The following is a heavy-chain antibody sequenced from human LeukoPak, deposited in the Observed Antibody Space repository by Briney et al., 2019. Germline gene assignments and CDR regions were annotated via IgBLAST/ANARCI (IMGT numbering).Heavy chain of an antibody. V-gene: IGHV3-73*01. Sequence: GGSLRLSCAASGFTFSGSAMPWVRQASGKGLEWVGRIRSKANSYATAYAASVKGRFTISRDDSKNTAYLQMNSLKTEDTAVYYCTRGPDTAMTPRPDKYYYYYYMDVWGKGTTVTVSS. CDR3: TRGPDTAMTPRPDKYYYYYYMDV. J-gene: IGHJ6*03. CDR2: IRSKANSYAT. D-gene: IGHD5-18*01. CDR1: GFTFSGSA.